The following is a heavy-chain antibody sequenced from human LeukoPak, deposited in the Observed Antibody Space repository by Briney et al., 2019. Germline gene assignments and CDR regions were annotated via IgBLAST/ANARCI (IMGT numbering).Heavy chain of an antibody. V-gene: IGHV4-61*02. CDR1: GGSISSGSYY. Sequence: SETLSLTCTVSGGSISSGSYYWSWIRQPAGKGLEWIGRIYTSGSTNYNPSLKSRVTISVDTSKNQFSLKLSSVTAADTAVYYCARDSRYYGSGTYDYWGQGTLVTVSS. CDR2: IYTSGST. J-gene: IGHJ4*02. CDR3: ARDSRYYGSGTYDY. D-gene: IGHD3-10*01.